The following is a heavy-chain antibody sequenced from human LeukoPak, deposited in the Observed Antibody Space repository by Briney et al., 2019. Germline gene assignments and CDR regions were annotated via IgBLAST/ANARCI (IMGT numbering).Heavy chain of an antibody. CDR3: AKVRVAEYSSGWYFGDFGF. CDR1: GFTVSNYG. V-gene: IGHV3-30*18. D-gene: IGHD6-19*01. CDR2: ISHDGTKK. Sequence: GGSLRLSCAASGFTVSNYGMNWVRQAPGKGLEWVAVISHDGTKKYYVESVRGRFTISRDNSKNTLFLQMNSLRAEDTAIYYCAKVRVAEYSSGWYFGDFGFWGQGALVTVSS. J-gene: IGHJ4*02.